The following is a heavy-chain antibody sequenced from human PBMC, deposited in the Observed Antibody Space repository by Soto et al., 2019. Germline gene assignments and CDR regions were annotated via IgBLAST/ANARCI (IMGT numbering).Heavy chain of an antibody. CDR1: GFTFSNYA. D-gene: IGHD4-17*01. CDR3: ARKLTTPHLDY. Sequence: PGGSLRLSCAASGFTFSNYAMHWVRQAPGKGLEWVSIVSYDGDNEYYADSVRGRFFISRDNSRNTLYLQMNSLRPEDTAVYYCARKLTTPHLDYWGQGTLVTVSS. V-gene: IGHV3-30*03. J-gene: IGHJ4*02. CDR2: VSYDGDNE.